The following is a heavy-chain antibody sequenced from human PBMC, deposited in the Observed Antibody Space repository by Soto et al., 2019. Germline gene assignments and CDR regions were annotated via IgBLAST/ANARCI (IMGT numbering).Heavy chain of an antibody. V-gene: IGHV3-48*01. CDR1: GFGFSDYS. Sequence: EVQLVESGGGLVQPGGSLRLSCAASGFGFSDYSMNWVRQAPGKGLDWISYISGSSSSIYYSDSVRGRFTISRDNAENSLYLQMNGLRAEDTAVYYCARDLGLGSGSYSGVFDYWGQGALVTVSS. D-gene: IGHD6-19*01. CDR3: ARDLGLGSGSYSGVFDY. CDR2: ISGSSSSI. J-gene: IGHJ4*02.